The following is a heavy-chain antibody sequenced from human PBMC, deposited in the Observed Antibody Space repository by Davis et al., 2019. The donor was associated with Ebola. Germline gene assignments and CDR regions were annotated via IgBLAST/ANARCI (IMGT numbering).Heavy chain of an antibody. J-gene: IGHJ3*02. D-gene: IGHD1-1*01. Sequence: GESLKISCAASGFTFTSYWIGWVRQMPGKGLEWMGIIYPGDSDTRYSPSFQGQVTISADKSISTAYLQWSSLKASDTAMYYCARQGYNWNDVAFDIWGQGTMVTVSS. V-gene: IGHV5-51*01. CDR3: ARQGYNWNDVAFDI. CDR1: GFTFTSYW. CDR2: IYPGDSDT.